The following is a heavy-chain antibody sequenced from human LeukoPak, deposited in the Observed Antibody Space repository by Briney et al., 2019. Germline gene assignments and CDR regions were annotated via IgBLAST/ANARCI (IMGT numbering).Heavy chain of an antibody. D-gene: IGHD4-17*01. CDR2: SYSSGNT. Sequence: LSETLSLTCTVSGDSMRSDSYFWSWIRQPAGKGLEWIGRSYSSGNTYYNPSLESRVTISLDTPRNQFSLKVSSVTAADTAVYYCATARADYGDYNSFYYMDVWGKGTTVTVSS. J-gene: IGHJ6*03. V-gene: IGHV4-61*02. CDR3: ATARADYGDYNSFYYMDV. CDR1: GDSMRSDSYF.